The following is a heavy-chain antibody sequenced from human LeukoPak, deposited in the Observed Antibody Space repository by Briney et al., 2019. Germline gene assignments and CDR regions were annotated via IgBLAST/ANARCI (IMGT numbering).Heavy chain of an antibody. Sequence: QPGGSLRLSCAASGFTFSSYGMHWVRQAPGKGLEWVAVISYDGSNKYYADSVKGRFTISRDNSKNTLYLQMNSLRAEDTAVYYCAKDQARWPVGPHSYGMDVWGQGTTVTVSS. CDR3: AKDQARWPVGPHSYGMDV. V-gene: IGHV3-30*18. D-gene: IGHD5-24*01. CDR1: GFTFSSYG. J-gene: IGHJ6*02. CDR2: ISYDGSNK.